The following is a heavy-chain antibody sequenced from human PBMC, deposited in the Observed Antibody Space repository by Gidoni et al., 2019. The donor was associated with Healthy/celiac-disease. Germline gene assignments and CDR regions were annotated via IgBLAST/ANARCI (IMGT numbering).Heavy chain of an antibody. CDR3: ARQMLAGYYGSGSYYNV. V-gene: IGHV5-51*01. D-gene: IGHD3-10*01. CDR2: IYPGDSDT. CDR1: GYSFTSYW. J-gene: IGHJ4*02. Sequence: EVQLVQSGAEVKKPGESLKISCKGSGYSFTSYWIGWVRQMPGKGLEWMGIIYPGDSDTRYGPSFQGQVTISADKSISTAYLQWSSLKASDTAMYYCARQMLAGYYGSGSYYNVWGQGTLVTVSS.